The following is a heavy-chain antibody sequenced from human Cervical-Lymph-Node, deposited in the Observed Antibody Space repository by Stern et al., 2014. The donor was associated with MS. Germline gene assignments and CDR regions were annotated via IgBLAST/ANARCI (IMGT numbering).Heavy chain of an antibody. CDR1: GYTFTGYY. CDR3: AREYCSSTSCYRGDY. D-gene: IGHD2-2*01. Sequence: VQLVQSGAEVKKPGASVKVSCKASGYTFTGYYMHWVRQAPGQGLEWMGWINPNSGGTNYAQKFQGRVTMTRDTSISTAYMELSRLRSDDTAVYYCAREYCSSTSCYRGDYWGQGTLVTVSS. V-gene: IGHV1-2*02. J-gene: IGHJ4*02. CDR2: INPNSGGT.